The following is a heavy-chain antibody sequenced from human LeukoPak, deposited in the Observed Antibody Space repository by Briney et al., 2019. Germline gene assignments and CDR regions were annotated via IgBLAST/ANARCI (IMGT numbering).Heavy chain of an antibody. V-gene: IGHV1-69*01. J-gene: IGHJ6*03. Sequence: SVKVSCKASGGTFSSYAISWVRRAPGQGLEWMGGIIPIFGTANYAQKFQGRVTITADESTSTAYMELSSLRSEDTAVYYCARALPKGQLDYYYYYMDVWGKGTTVTVSS. CDR1: GGTFSSYA. D-gene: IGHD6-6*01. CDR2: IIPIFGTA. CDR3: ARALPKGQLDYYYYYMDV.